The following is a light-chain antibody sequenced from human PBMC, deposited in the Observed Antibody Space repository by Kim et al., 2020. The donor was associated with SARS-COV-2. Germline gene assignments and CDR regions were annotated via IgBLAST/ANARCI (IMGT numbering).Light chain of an antibody. J-gene: IGKJ2*01. V-gene: IGKV3-11*01. CDR2: DAS. Sequence: PATLSLSPGERANFSCRASQNVNNFWAWYQLRPGQPPRLLIYDASYRASGIPPRFSGSGSGTDFTLTISGLEPEDFALYFCQQRRTFGQGTKLEI. CDR3: QQRRT. CDR1: QNVNNF.